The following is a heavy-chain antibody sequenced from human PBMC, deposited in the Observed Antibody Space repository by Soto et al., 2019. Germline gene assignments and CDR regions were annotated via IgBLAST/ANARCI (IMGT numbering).Heavy chain of an antibody. V-gene: IGHV1-18*01. CDR1: GYSFTNYG. CDR2: ISGFNGNT. J-gene: IGHJ6*03. CDR3: ARDRGVAPPVAGNTHYYYYMDV. Sequence: QYQLVQSGAEVKKPGAAVTVSCKASGYSFTNYGITWVRQAPGQGLEWMGWISGFNGNTHYAQKLQGRVTMTTDSATRQTSMRMRGLGSDDPAVYYCARDRGVAPPVAGNTHYYYYMDVWGKGTTVTVSS. D-gene: IGHD6-19*01.